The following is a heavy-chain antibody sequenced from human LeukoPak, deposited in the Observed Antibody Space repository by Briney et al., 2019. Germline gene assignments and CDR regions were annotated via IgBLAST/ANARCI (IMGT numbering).Heavy chain of an antibody. CDR1: GFTFDDYT. Sequence: GGSLRLSCAASGFTFDDYTMHWVRQAPGKGLEWVSLISWDGGSTYYADSVKGRFTISRDNSRNSLYLQMNSLRAEDTALYYCAKEATDSATIDYWGQGTLVTVSS. CDR3: AKEATDSATIDY. J-gene: IGHJ4*02. D-gene: IGHD1-1*01. CDR2: ISWDGGST. V-gene: IGHV3-43*01.